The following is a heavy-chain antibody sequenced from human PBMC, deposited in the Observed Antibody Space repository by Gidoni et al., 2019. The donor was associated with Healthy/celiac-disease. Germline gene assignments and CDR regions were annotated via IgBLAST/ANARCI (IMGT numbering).Heavy chain of an antibody. CDR3: ARFDGYNHDPGYFDY. Sequence: QVQLQESGPGLVKPSETLSLTCTVSGGSISSYYWSWIRQPPGKGLEWIGYIYYSGSTNYNPSLKSRVTISVDTSKNQFSLKLSSVTAADTAVYYCARFDGYNHDPGYFDYWGQGTLVTVSS. V-gene: IGHV4-59*01. D-gene: IGHD5-12*01. CDR1: GGSISSYY. CDR2: IYYSGST. J-gene: IGHJ4*02.